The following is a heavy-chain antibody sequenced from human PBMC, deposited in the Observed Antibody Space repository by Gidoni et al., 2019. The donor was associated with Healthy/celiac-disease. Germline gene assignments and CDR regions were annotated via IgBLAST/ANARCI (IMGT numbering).Heavy chain of an antibody. CDR1: GFTFDDYA. Sequence: EVQLVESWGGVVQPGRSLSLSCSASGFTFDDYAMHWVRQAPGKGLEWVSGISWNSGSIGNADSVKGRFTISRDNAKNSLYLQMNSLRAEDTALYYCAKDMELSYWGQGTLVTVSS. V-gene: IGHV3-9*01. CDR2: ISWNSGSI. J-gene: IGHJ4*02. CDR3: AKDMELSY. D-gene: IGHD1-26*01.